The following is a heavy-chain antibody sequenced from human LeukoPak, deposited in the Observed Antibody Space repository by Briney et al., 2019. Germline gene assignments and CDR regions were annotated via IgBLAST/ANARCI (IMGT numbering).Heavy chain of an antibody. D-gene: IGHD2-21*02. CDR2: ISSSGSII. V-gene: IGHV3-11*01. CDR3: ARDDAVVVTAPTPDLYYYYGVDV. Sequence: PGGSLRLSCAASGFTFSDYYMSWIRQAPGKGLEWVSYISSSGSIIYYADSVKGRFTISRDNAKNSLYLQMNSLRAEDTAVYYCARDDAVVVTAPTPDLYYYYGVDVWGQGTTVTVSS. CDR1: GFTFSDYY. J-gene: IGHJ6*02.